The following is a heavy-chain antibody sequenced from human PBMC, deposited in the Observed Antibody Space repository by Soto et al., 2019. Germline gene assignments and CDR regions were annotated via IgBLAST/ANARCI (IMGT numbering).Heavy chain of an antibody. J-gene: IGHJ6*02. D-gene: IGHD4-17*01. Sequence: SETLSLTCAVYGGSFSGYYWSWIRQPPGKGLEWIGEINHSGNTNYNPSLKSRVTISVDTSKNQFSLKLSSVTAADTAVYYCAREACGDYACYYYYGMDVWGQGTTVTVSS. CDR1: GGSFSGYY. CDR3: AREACGDYACYYYYGMDV. CDR2: INHSGNT. V-gene: IGHV4-34*01.